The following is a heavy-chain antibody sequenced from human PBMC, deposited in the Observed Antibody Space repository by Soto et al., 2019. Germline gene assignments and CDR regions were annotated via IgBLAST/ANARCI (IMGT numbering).Heavy chain of an antibody. CDR1: GFTFSSYV. CDR2: IRGNGDPP. V-gene: IGHV3-64D*06. CDR3: VKSRGGNNFDFFD. J-gene: IGHJ4*02. D-gene: IGHD5-12*01. Sequence: GGSLRLSCSASGFTFSSYVMHWVRQAPGKGLEYVSGIRGNGDPPFYADSVKGRFTISRDNSKDTLYLQMSSLSADDTAVYYCVKSRGGNNFDFFDWGQGALVTVSS.